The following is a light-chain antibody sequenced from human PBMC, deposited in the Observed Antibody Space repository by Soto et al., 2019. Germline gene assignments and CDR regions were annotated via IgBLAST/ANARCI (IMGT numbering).Light chain of an antibody. J-gene: IGKJ3*01. V-gene: IGKV3-11*01. CDR1: QSVGSY. CDR2: DAT. CDR3: LQRAIWPHT. Sequence: VLTQSPANLSLSPGESAALSCRASQSVGSYLAWLQQVPGQAPRLLIYDATNRANGIPAKFRGSGSGTDFTLTISSLEPEDFALYFCLQRAIWPHTFGPGTKVEIK.